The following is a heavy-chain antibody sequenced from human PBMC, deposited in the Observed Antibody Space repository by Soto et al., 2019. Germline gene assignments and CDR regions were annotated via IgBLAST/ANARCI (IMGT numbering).Heavy chain of an antibody. CDR3: ARVDYYDSSGQDYYYYYGMDV. V-gene: IGHV1-3*01. CDR2: INAGNGNT. Sequence: QVQLVQSGAEVKKPGASVKVSCKASGYTFTSYAMHWVRQAPGQRLEWMGWINAGNGNTKYSQKFQGRVTITRDTSASTAYMELISLRSEDTAVYYCARVDYYDSSGQDYYYYYGMDVWGQGTTVTVSS. D-gene: IGHD3-22*01. J-gene: IGHJ6*02. CDR1: GYTFTSYA.